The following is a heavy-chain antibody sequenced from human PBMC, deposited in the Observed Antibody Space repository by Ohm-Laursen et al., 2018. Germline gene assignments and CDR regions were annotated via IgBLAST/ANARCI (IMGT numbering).Heavy chain of an antibody. CDR1: GFTFSSYG. CDR2: ISYDGSNK. V-gene: IGHV3-30*03. D-gene: IGHD5-24*01. J-gene: IGHJ4*02. CDR3: ARTWSWGWLQSQYYFDY. Sequence: GQTLSLTCAASGFTFSSYGMHWVRQAPGKGLEWVAVISYDGSNKYYADSVKGRFTISRDNSKNTLYLQMNSLRAEDTAVYYCARTWSWGWLQSQYYFDYWGQGTLVTVSS.